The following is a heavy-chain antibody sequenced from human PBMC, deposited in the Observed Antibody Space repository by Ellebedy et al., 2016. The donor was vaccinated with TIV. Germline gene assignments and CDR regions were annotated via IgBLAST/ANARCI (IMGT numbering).Heavy chain of an antibody. CDR1: GFTFSSYA. V-gene: IGHV3-23*01. D-gene: IGHD5-24*01. J-gene: IGHJ5*02. CDR2: ISGSGGST. CDR3: AKDPGPRWLQPNL. Sequence: GGSLRLXXAASGFTFSSYAMSWVRQAPGKGLEWVSAISGSGGSTYYADSVKGRFTISRDNSKNTLYLQMNSLRAEDTAVYYCAKDPGPRWLQPNLWGQGTLVTVSS.